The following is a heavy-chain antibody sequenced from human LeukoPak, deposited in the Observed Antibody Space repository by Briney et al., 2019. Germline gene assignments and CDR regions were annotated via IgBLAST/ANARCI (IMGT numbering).Heavy chain of an antibody. CDR3: AREGTVVVVAATAGTPFDY. V-gene: IGHV1-2*02. CDR2: INPNSGGT. Sequence: ASVKVSCKASGYTFTGYYMHWVRQAPGQGLEWMGWINPNSGGTNYAQKFQGRVTMTRDTSISTAYMELSRLRSDDTAVYYCAREGTVVVVAATAGTPFDYWGQGTLVTVSS. J-gene: IGHJ4*02. CDR1: GYTFTGYY. D-gene: IGHD2-15*01.